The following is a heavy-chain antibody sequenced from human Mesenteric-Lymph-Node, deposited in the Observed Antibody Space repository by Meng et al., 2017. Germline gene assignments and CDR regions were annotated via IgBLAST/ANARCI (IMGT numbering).Heavy chain of an antibody. CDR1: GGSISSSSHY. Sequence: SETLSLTCIVSGGSISSSSHYWGWIRQPPGKGLEWIGSISYSGSTHYNPSLKSRVTISGDTSKNHFSLKLRYVTAADTAVYYCARDKVGRYCSGGSCYSIGYFDYWGQGTLVTVSS. CDR3: ARDKVGRYCSGGSCYSIGYFDY. V-gene: IGHV4-39*07. D-gene: IGHD2-15*01. J-gene: IGHJ4*02. CDR2: ISYSGST.